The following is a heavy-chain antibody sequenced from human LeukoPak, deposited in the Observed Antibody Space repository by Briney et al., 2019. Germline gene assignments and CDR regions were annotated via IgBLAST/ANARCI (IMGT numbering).Heavy chain of an antibody. CDR1: GDSISAYY. V-gene: IGHV4-59*07. D-gene: IGHD6-25*01. J-gene: IGHJ5*02. Sequence: SDTLSLTCTVSGDSISAYYWSWIRQTPGKGLEWIAFIHSSGTTNYNPSLKSRVSISVDTSNNQFSLSVNSVTAADTAVYYCAGGGASSEWFDPWGQGTLVTVSS. CDR3: AGGGASSEWFDP. CDR2: IHSSGTT.